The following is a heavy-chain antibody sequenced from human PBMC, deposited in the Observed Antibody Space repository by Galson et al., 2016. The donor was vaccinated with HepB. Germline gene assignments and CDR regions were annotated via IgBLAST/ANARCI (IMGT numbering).Heavy chain of an antibody. CDR1: GGSIGTPNW. V-gene: IGHV4-4*02. D-gene: IGHD1-26*01. Sequence: SETLSLTCAVSGGSIGTPNWWSWVRQPPGKGLEWIAEIYHTGDTNYNPSLKSRVTVSIDKSNNQFSLEMTPVTAADTALYYCARGGSYPYYFDSWGQGTLVTVSS. CDR2: IYHTGDT. J-gene: IGHJ4*02. CDR3: ARGGSYPYYFDS.